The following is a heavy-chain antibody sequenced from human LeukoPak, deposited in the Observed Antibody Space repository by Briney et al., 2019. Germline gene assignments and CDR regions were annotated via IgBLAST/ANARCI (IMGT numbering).Heavy chain of an antibody. D-gene: IGHD3-9*01. Sequence: LGGSLRLSCAASGFTFDDYAMHWVRQAPGKGLEWVSGISWNSGSIGYADSVKGRFTISRDNAKNSLYLQMNSLRAEDMALYYCAKADRSDYDILTGLDYWGQGTLVTVSS. CDR1: GFTFDDYA. J-gene: IGHJ4*02. CDR3: AKADRSDYDILTGLDY. V-gene: IGHV3-9*03. CDR2: ISWNSGSI.